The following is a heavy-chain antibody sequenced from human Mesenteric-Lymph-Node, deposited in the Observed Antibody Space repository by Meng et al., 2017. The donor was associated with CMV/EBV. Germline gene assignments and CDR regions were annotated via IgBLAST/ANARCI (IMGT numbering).Heavy chain of an antibody. D-gene: IGHD3-3*01. CDR3: TRDSPNLVSLRSSYVFWGGYTKEEYYYGMDV. V-gene: IGHV3-49*04. Sequence: GESLKISCTASGFTFGDYAMSWVRQAPGKGLEWVGFIQGKAYGGTTEYAASVKGRFTIPRDDSKSLAYLQKNRMKTEDTAVYYCTRDSPNLVSLRSSYVFWGGYTKEEYYYGMDVWGQGTTVTVSS. CDR1: GFTFGDYA. J-gene: IGHJ6*02. CDR2: IQGKAYGGTT.